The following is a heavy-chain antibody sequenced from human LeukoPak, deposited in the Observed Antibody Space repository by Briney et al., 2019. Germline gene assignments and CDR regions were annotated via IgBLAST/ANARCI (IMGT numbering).Heavy chain of an antibody. Sequence: GGSLRLSCAASGFALSSHWMTWVRQVPGRGPEWVANVNRDGSETYYLDSVKGRFTISKDDAKNSLYLQMNSLRAEDTALYYCARNNGMDVWGQGTTVIVPS. CDR1: GFALSSHW. CDR2: VNRDGSET. CDR3: ARNNGMDV. V-gene: IGHV3-7*03. J-gene: IGHJ6*02.